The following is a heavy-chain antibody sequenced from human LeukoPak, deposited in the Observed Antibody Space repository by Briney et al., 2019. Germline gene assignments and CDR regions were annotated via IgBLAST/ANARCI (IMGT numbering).Heavy chain of an antibody. CDR2: TYYRSKWYN. J-gene: IGHJ6*02. Sequence: SQTLSLTCAISGDSVSSNSAAWNWIRQSPSRGLEWLGRTYYRSKWYNDYAVSVKSRITINPDTSKNQFSLQLNSETPEDTAVYYCARSGYCSSTSCSYYYYYYGMDVWGQGTTVTVSS. CDR1: GDSVSSNSAA. CDR3: ARSGYCSSTSCSYYYYYYGMDV. D-gene: IGHD2-2*01. V-gene: IGHV6-1*01.